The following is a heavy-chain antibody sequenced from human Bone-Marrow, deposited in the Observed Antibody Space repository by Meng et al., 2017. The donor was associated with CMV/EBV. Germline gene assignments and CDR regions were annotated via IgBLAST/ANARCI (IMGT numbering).Heavy chain of an antibody. V-gene: IGHV3-74*01. CDR3: AKDMSSGWYNYYYYGMDV. J-gene: IGHJ6*04. D-gene: IGHD6-19*01. CDR2: INSDGSST. CDR1: GFTFSSYW. Sequence: GGSLRLSCAASGFTFSSYWMHWVRQAPGKGLVWVSRINSDGSSTSYADSVKGRFTISRDNAKNTLYLQMNSLRAEDTAVYYCAKDMSSGWYNYYYYGMDVWGEGTTVTLSS.